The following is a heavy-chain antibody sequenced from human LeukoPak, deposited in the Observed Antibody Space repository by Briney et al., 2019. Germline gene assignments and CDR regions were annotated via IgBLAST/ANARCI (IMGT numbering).Heavy chain of an antibody. CDR2: ISYDGNNK. J-gene: IGHJ4*02. Sequence: GGSLRLSCAASGFTFSSYGMHWVRQAPGKGLEWVAVISYDGNNKYYADSVKGRFTIPRDNSKNTLYLQMNSLRPEDTAVYYCAKDLTYYYDISGSYYGYYFDYWGQGTLVTVSS. D-gene: IGHD3-22*01. CDR1: GFTFSSYG. V-gene: IGHV3-30*18. CDR3: AKDLTYYYDISGSYYGYYFDY.